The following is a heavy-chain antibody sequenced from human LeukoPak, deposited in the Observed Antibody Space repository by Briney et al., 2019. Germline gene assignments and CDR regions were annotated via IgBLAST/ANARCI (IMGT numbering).Heavy chain of an antibody. V-gene: IGHV4-39*01. D-gene: IGHD3-16*02. CDR3: ASPSSLLSFDY. CDR2: IYYSGST. CDR1: GGSISSSSYY. Sequence: SVTLSLTCTVSGGSISSSSYYWGWTRQPPGKGLEWIGTIYYSGSTYYNPSLNSRVTISVDTSKNQFSLKLSSVTAADTAVYYCASPSSLLSFDYWGQGSLVTVSS. J-gene: IGHJ4*02.